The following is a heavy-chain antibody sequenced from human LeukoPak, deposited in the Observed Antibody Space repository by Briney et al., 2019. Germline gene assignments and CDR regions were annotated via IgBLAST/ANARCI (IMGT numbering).Heavy chain of an antibody. V-gene: IGHV1-8*03. D-gene: IGHD1-14*01. CDR2: MNPNSGNT. J-gene: IGHJ5*02. CDR3: ARVRITRGWFDP. CDR1: GYTFTSYD. Sequence: ASVKVSCKASGYTFTSYDINWVRQATGQGLEWMGWMNPNSGNTGYAQKFQGRVTITRNTSISTAYMELSSLRSEDTAVYYCARVRITRGWFDPWGQGTLVTVSS.